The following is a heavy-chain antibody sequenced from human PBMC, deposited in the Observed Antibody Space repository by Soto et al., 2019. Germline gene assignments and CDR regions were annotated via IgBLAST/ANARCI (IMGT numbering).Heavy chain of an antibody. CDR2: IIPIFGTA. Sequence: SVKVSCKASGGTFSSYAISWVRQAPGQGLEWMGGIIPIFGTANYAQKFQGRVTITADESTSTAYMELSSLRSEDTAVYYCARYYYDRRDPYYYYGMDVWGQGTTVTVS. J-gene: IGHJ6*02. V-gene: IGHV1-69*13. CDR3: ARYYYDRRDPYYYYGMDV. D-gene: IGHD3-22*01. CDR1: GGTFSSYA.